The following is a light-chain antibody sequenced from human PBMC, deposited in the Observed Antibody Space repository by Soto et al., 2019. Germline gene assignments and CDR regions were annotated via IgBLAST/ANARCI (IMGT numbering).Light chain of an antibody. CDR2: GAS. J-gene: IGKJ1*01. CDR3: QHYGSSSWT. Sequence: EIVLTQSPGTLSLSPGERATLSCRASPSVSSSYLAWYQQKPGQAPRLLIYGASSRATGIPDRFSGSGSGTDFTLTISRLEPEDFAVDYCQHYGSSSWTFGQGTKVEIK. V-gene: IGKV3-20*01. CDR1: PSVSSSY.